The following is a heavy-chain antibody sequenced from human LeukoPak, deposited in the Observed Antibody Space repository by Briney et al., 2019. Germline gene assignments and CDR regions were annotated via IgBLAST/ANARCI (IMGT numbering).Heavy chain of an antibody. D-gene: IGHD3-22*01. J-gene: IGHJ1*01. Sequence: SETLSLTCAVYGGSFSGYYWSWIRQPPGKGLEWIGEINHSGSTNYNPSLKSRVTISADTSKNQFSLKLSSVTAADTAVYYCARVRQGYYDSRYFQHWSQGTLVTVSS. CDR1: GGSFSGYY. CDR2: INHSGST. CDR3: ARVRQGYYDSRYFQH. V-gene: IGHV4-34*01.